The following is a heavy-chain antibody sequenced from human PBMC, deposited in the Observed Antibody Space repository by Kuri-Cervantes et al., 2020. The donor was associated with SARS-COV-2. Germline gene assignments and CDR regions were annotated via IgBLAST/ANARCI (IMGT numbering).Heavy chain of an antibody. CDR2: INSDGSST. V-gene: IGHV3-74*01. J-gene: IGHJ6*02. Sequence: ETLSLTCAASRFTFSSYWMHWVRQAPGKGLVWVSRINSDGSSTSYADSVKGRFTISRDNAKNTLYLQMNSLRAEDTAVYYCARAPDYGDYYYYGMDVWGQGTTVTVSS. CDR3: ARAPDYGDYYYYGMDV. D-gene: IGHD4-17*01. CDR1: RFTFSSYW.